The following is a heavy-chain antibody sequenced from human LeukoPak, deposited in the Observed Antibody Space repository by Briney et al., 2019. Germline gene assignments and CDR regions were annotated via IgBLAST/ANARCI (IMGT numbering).Heavy chain of an antibody. CDR3: ARQAAAGTFWFGP. D-gene: IGHD6-13*01. Sequence: PGESLKISCKGSEYSFTSYWIGWVRQMPGKGLEWMGIIWPGDSETRYSPSFQGQVTISADKSISTAYLQWSSLKASDTAMYYCARQAAAGTFWFGPWGQGTLVTVSS. CDR1: EYSFTSYW. V-gene: IGHV5-51*01. CDR2: IWPGDSET. J-gene: IGHJ5*02.